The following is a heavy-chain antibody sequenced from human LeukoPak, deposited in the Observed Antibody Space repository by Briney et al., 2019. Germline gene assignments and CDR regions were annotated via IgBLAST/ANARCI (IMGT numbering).Heavy chain of an antibody. Sequence: PGGSLRLSCAASGFTFSSYGMHWVRQAPGKGLEWVAFIRYDGSNKYYADSVKGRFTISRDNSKNTLYLQMNSLRAEDTAAYYCAKEESITIFGVVIIPFDYWGQGTLVTVSS. CDR1: GFTFSSYG. J-gene: IGHJ4*02. CDR3: AKEESITIFGVVIIPFDY. CDR2: IRYDGSNK. D-gene: IGHD3-3*01. V-gene: IGHV3-30*02.